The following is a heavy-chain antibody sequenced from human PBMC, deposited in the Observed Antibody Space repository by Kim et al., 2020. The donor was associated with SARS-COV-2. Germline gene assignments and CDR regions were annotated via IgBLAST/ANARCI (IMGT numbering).Heavy chain of an antibody. Sequence: YSPSFQGQGTISADKSISTAYLQWSSLKASDTAMYYCARKDYYDSSGYAYWGQGTLVTVSS. J-gene: IGHJ4*02. D-gene: IGHD3-22*01. CDR3: ARKDYYDSSGYAY. V-gene: IGHV5-51*01.